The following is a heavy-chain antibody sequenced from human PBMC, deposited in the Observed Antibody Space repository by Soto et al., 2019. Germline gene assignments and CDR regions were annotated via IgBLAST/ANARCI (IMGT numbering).Heavy chain of an antibody. CDR2: INHSGST. Sequence: QVQLQQWGAGLLKPSETLSLTCAVYGGSFSGYYWSWIRQPPGKGLEWIGEINHSGSTNYNPPLKSRVTISVDTSKNQFSLKLSSVTAADTAVYYCAGGRAQMAHSGYATGDYWGQGTLVTVSS. D-gene: IGHD5-12*01. CDR3: AGGRAQMAHSGYATGDY. J-gene: IGHJ4*02. V-gene: IGHV4-34*01. CDR1: GGSFSGYY.